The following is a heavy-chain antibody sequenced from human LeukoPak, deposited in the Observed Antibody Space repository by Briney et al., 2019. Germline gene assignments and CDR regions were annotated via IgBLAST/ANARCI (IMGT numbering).Heavy chain of an antibody. CDR2: ISGSGGST. CDR3: AKEGYCGGDCYREFDY. CDR1: GFTFSSYA. V-gene: IGHV3-23*01. D-gene: IGHD2-21*02. Sequence: GRSLRLSCAASGFTFSSYAMSWVRQAPGKGLEWVSAISGSGGSTYYADSVKGRFTISRDNSKNTLYLQMNSLRAEDTAVYYCAKEGYCGGDCYREFDYWGQGTLVTVSS. J-gene: IGHJ4*02.